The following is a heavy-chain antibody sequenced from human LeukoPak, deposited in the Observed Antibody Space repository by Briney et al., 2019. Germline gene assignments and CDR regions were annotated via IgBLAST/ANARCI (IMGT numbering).Heavy chain of an antibody. CDR3: ARERPSGDSSGYYPSDAFDI. CDR1: GGSFSGCY. Sequence: SETLSLTCAVYGGSFSGCYWSWIRQPPGKGLEWIGEINHSGSTNYNPSLKSRVTISVDTSKNQFSLKLSSVTAADTAVYYCARERPSGDSSGYYPSDAFDIWGQGTMVTVSS. J-gene: IGHJ3*02. CDR2: INHSGST. V-gene: IGHV4-34*01. D-gene: IGHD3-22*01.